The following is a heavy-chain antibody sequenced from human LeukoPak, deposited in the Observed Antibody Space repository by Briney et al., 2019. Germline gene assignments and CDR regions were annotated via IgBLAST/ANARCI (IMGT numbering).Heavy chain of an antibody. J-gene: IGHJ6*02. CDR2: IYYSGST. CDR3: ARDDTDSYGLYYYGMDV. V-gene: IGHV4-39*07. D-gene: IGHD5-18*01. CDR1: GGSISSSSYY. Sequence: SETLSLTCTVSGGSISSSSYYWGWIRQPPGKGLEWIGSIYYSGSTYYNPSLKSRVTISVDTSKNQFSLKLSSVTAADTAVYYRARDDTDSYGLYYYGMDVWGQGTTVTVSS.